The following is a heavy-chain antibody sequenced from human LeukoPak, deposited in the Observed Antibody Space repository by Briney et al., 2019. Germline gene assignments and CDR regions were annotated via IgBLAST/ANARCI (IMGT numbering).Heavy chain of an antibody. Sequence: GGSLRLSCAASGFTVSSKYMSWVRQAPGKGLEWVSVIYTAGSTHYADSVKGRFTISRDNSKNTLYPQMNSLRAEDTAVYYCARGTTSEVTAGDYWGRGTLVTVSS. D-gene: IGHD5-18*01. J-gene: IGHJ4*02. CDR2: IYTAGST. CDR1: GFTVSSKY. CDR3: ARGTTSEVTAGDY. V-gene: IGHV3-53*01.